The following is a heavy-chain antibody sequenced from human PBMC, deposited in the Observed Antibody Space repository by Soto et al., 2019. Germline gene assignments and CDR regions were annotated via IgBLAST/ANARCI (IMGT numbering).Heavy chain of an antibody. D-gene: IGHD3-22*01. J-gene: IGHJ4*02. CDR1: GYTFTSNI. CDR2: INPNGGST. V-gene: IGHV1-46*01. CDR3: ARDTTDSSGYFDY. Sequence: HVQLVQSGAEVKKPGASVKLSCKASGYTFTSNIMHWVRQAPGQGLEWMGLINPNGGSTYYAQRFQGRFTMTRDTSTGTVYMDLSSLRSDDTAIYYCARDTTDSSGYFDYWGQGTLVTVSS.